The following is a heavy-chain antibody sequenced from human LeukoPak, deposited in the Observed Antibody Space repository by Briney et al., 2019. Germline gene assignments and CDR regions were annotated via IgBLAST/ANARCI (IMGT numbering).Heavy chain of an antibody. V-gene: IGHV1-46*01. Sequence: PGASVKVSCKATGYTFTNYYMHWVRQAPGQGLEWMGIINPSGGSTSYAQKFQGRVTMTRDMSTSTVYMELSSLRSEDTAVYYCASVSPGGTIFGVVAYYMDVWGKGTTVTVSS. CDR2: INPSGGST. J-gene: IGHJ6*03. CDR1: GYTFTNYY. CDR3: ASVSPGGTIFGVVAYYMDV. D-gene: IGHD3-3*01.